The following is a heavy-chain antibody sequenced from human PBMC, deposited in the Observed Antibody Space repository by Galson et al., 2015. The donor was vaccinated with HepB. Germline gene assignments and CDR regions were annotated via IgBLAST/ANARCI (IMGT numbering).Heavy chain of an antibody. J-gene: IGHJ4*02. CDR3: ARGLGSYYFDY. D-gene: IGHD1-26*01. Sequence: SLRLSCAASGFTFSSYGMHWVRQAPGKGLEWVAVISYDGSNKYYADSVKGRFTISREGAKNSLFLQMNSLRAGDTAVYYCARGLGSYYFDYWGQGTLVTVSS. CDR1: GFTFSSYG. CDR2: ISYDGSNK. V-gene: IGHV3-30*03.